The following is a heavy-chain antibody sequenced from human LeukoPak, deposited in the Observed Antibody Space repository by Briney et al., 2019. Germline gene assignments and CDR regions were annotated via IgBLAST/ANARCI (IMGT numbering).Heavy chain of an antibody. J-gene: IGHJ6*03. CDR3: ARQVSDYYYYYIDV. CDR1: GGSISSTAYY. Sequence: SETLSLNCTVSGGSISSTAYYWGWIRQPPGKGLEGIGSIYYSETTYYNSSLKSRVTISLNTSKNQFSLRLTSVTAADTAVYYCARQVSDYYYYYIDVWGKGATVTVSS. V-gene: IGHV4-39*01. D-gene: IGHD5/OR15-5a*01. CDR2: IYYSETT.